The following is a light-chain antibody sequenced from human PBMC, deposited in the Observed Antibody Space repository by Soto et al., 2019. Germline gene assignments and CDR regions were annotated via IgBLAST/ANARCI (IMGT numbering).Light chain of an antibody. J-gene: IGKJ1*01. CDR1: QTIRTS. CDR3: QPTYASPPS. Sequence: DIQMTQSPSSLSASVGDRVILTCRASQTIRTSLNWYQQKPGKAPKLLIYAASTFHSGVPSRFSGTGSGTDFTLANSNLQPEDFVTYFCQPTYASPPSFGQGTKVEI. V-gene: IGKV1-39*01. CDR2: AAS.